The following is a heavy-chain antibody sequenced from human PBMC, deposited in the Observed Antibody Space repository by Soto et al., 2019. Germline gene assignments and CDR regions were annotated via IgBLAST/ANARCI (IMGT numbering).Heavy chain of an antibody. CDR2: IIPIFGTA. D-gene: IGHD6-13*01. Sequence: VASVKVSCKASGGTFSSYAISWVRQAPGQGLEWMGGIIPIFGTANYAQKFQGRVTITADESTSTAYMELSSLRSEDTAVYYCACRIAAAVGPYYYGMDVWGQGTTVTVSS. CDR1: GGTFSSYA. J-gene: IGHJ6*02. CDR3: ACRIAAAVGPYYYGMDV. V-gene: IGHV1-69*13.